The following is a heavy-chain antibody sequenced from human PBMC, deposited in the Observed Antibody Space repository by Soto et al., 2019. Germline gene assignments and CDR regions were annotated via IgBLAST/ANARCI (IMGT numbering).Heavy chain of an antibody. V-gene: IGHV3-33*01. CDR2: IWVDGDYK. Sequence: PGGSLRLSCAASGFTFSTYCMHRVRQAPGKGLEWGALIWVDGDYKYYADSVKGRFTISRDNAQNTLYLQMANLRDEDTAMYYCARDQSAYSGYEHASDVWGQGTMVTVSS. CDR1: GFTFSTYC. CDR3: ARDQSAYSGYEHASDV. D-gene: IGHD5-12*01. J-gene: IGHJ3*01.